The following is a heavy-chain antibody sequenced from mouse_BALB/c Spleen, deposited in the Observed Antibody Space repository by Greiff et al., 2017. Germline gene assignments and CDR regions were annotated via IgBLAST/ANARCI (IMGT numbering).Heavy chain of an antibody. V-gene: IGHV8-12*01. J-gene: IGHJ4*01. CDR1: GFSLSTSGMG. CDR2: IYWDDDK. CDR3: ARYYKDYAMDY. D-gene: IGHD2-12*01. Sequence: QVTLKECGPGILQPSQTLSLTCSFSGFSLSTSGMGVSWIRQPSGKGLEWLAHIYWDDDKRYNPSLKSRLTISKDTSSNQVFLKITSVYTADTATYYCARYYKDYAMDYWGQGTSVTVSS.